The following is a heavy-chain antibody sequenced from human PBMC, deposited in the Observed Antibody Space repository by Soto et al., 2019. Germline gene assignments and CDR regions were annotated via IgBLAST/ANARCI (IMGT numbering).Heavy chain of an antibody. CDR2: IWSDGSNK. CDR3: AREWGGSGYYLVY. Sequence: GGSLRLSCAASGFTFSLYGMHWVRQAPGKGLEWVAVIWSDGSNKYYADSVKGRFTISRDNFKNTLYLQMNSLRAEDTAMYYCAREWGGSGYYLVYWGQGTQVTVSS. D-gene: IGHD3-22*01. J-gene: IGHJ4*02. V-gene: IGHV3-33*01. CDR1: GFTFSLYG.